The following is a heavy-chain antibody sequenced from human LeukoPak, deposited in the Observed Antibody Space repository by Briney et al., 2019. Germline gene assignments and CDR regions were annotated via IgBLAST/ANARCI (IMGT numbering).Heavy chain of an antibody. J-gene: IGHJ3*02. CDR1: GYTFTSYG. D-gene: IGHD6-13*01. V-gene: IGHV1-18*01. CDR3: ARDRWRGSSWYAKAFDI. Sequence: ASVKVSCKASGYTFTSYGISWVRQAPGQGHEWMGWINAYNGNTNYAQKLHGRVTMTTDTSTSTAYMELRSQRSDDTAVYYCARDRWRGSSWYAKAFDIWGQGTMVTVSS. CDR2: INAYNGNT.